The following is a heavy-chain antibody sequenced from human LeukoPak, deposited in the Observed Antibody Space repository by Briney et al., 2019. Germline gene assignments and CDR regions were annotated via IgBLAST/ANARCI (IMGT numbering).Heavy chain of an antibody. CDR2: IYYSGST. D-gene: IGHD2-2*01. V-gene: IGHV4-31*03. J-gene: IGHJ4*02. CDR1: GGSFSSGGYY. Sequence: SESLSLTCTVSGGSFSSGGYYWSWIRQHPGKGLEWIGYIYYSGSTYYNPSLKSRVTISGDTSKTQFSLKLSSVTAADTAVYYCARARHEIVPAGMGWDYWGQGTLVTVSS. CDR3: ARARHEIVPAGMGWDY.